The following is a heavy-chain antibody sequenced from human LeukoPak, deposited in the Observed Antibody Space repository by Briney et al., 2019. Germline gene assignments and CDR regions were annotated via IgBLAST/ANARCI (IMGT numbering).Heavy chain of an antibody. D-gene: IGHD6-13*01. CDR1: GFTFSDYH. J-gene: IGHJ4*01. V-gene: IGHV3-11*01. CDR2: ISSSGGII. Sequence: GGSLRLSCATSGFTFSDYHMNRIRQAPGKGLEGVSYISSSGGIIYYADSVKGRFIISRDNTKNSLYLQMNSLRAEDTAVYYCAFPWGSSWFYSDCWGQGTLVTVSS. CDR3: AFPWGSSWFYSDC.